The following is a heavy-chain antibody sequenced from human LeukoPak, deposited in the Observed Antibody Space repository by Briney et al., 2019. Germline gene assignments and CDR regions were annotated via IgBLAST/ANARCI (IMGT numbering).Heavy chain of an antibody. CDR1: GFTFDDYA. CDR2: ISGDGDDT. Sequence: PGRSLRLSCAASGFTFDDYAMHWVRQAPGKGLEWVSVISGDGDDTHYADSVKGRFTISRDNRKNSLYLQMNSLRTEDTALFYCAKYGVVIGASTVDAFDIWGQGTMVTVSS. J-gene: IGHJ3*02. CDR3: AKYGVVIGASTVDAFDI. V-gene: IGHV3-43*02. D-gene: IGHD2-15*01.